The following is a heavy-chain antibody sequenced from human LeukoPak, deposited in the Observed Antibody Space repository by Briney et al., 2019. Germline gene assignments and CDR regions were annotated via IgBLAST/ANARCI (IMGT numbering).Heavy chain of an antibody. CDR2: INSDGSST. CDR3: ARAQSSGWYIYFDY. D-gene: IGHD6-19*01. CDR1: GFTFSSNW. V-gene: IGHV3-74*01. Sequence: PGGSLRLSCAASGFTFSSNWMHWVRQAPGKGLVWVSRINSDGSSTSYADSVKGRFTISRDNAKNTLYLQMNSLRAEDTAVYYCARAQSSGWYIYFDYWGQGTLVTVSS. J-gene: IGHJ4*02.